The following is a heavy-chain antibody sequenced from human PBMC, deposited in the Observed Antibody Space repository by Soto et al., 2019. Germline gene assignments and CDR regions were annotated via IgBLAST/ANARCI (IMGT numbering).Heavy chain of an antibody. J-gene: IGHJ4*02. V-gene: IGHV1-18*04. CDR3: ARDLYPLAYYFDF. CDR1: GYTFTNHG. D-gene: IGHD2-8*01. CDR2: ISGHNGNT. Sequence: GASVKVSCKASGYTFTNHGISWVRQAPGQGLEWLGWISGHNGNTKYAQGLKGRVTMTADTSTSTAYMELRSLRSDDTAVYYCARDLYPLAYYFDFWGQGTLVTVSS.